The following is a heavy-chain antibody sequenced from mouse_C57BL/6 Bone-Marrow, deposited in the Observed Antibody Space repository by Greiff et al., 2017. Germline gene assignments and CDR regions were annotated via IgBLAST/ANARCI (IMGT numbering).Heavy chain of an antibody. CDR3: ASTMVTTEGNYYAMDY. Sequence: VQLQQSGAELVKPGASVKLSCTASGYTFTEYTIHWVKQRSGQGLEWIGWFYPGSGSIKYNEKFKDKATLTAGKSSSTVYMELSRLTSEDSAVYFCASTMVTTEGNYYAMDYWGQGTSVTVSS. J-gene: IGHJ4*01. CDR1: GYTFTEYT. D-gene: IGHD2-2*01. CDR2: FYPGSGSI. V-gene: IGHV1-62-2*01.